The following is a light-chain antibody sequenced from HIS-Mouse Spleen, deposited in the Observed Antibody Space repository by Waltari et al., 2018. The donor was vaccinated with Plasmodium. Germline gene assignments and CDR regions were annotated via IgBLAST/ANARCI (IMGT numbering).Light chain of an antibody. CDR2: QDS. CDR1: KLGDKY. V-gene: IGLV3-1*01. Sequence: SYELTQPPSVSVSPGQTASITCSGDKLGDKYACWYQQKPGQSPVLVISQDSKTPSGIAELFSGSNSGNTATLTISGTQAMDEADYYCQAWDSSTDYVFGTGTKVTVL. CDR3: QAWDSSTDYV. J-gene: IGLJ1*01.